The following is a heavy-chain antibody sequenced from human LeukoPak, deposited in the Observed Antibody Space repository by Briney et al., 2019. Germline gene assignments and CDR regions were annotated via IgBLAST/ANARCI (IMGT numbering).Heavy chain of an antibody. V-gene: IGHV4-59*08. CDR2: IYYSGST. J-gene: IGHJ5*02. CDR1: GGSISSYY. Sequence: PSETLSLTCTVSGGSISSYYWSWIQQPPGKGLEWIGYIYYSGSTNYNPSLKSRVTISVDTSKNQFSLKLSSVTAADTAVYYCARRDYGPNNHWFDPWGQGNLVTVSS. CDR3: ARRDYGPNNHWFDP. D-gene: IGHD3-16*01.